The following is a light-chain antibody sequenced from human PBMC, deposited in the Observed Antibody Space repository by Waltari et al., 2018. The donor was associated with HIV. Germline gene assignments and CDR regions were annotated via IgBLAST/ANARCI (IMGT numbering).Light chain of an antibody. V-gene: IGKV4-1*01. CDR3: QQYYTTPLT. J-gene: IGKJ4*01. CDR2: WAS. Sequence: DIVMTQSPDSLAVSLGARATINCKSSQSVLYSSNNKYYLAWYQQKPGQPPKLLIYWASARESGVPGRCSGSGYGTDFTLTISSLQAEDVAVYYCQQYYTTPLTFGGGTKVEIK. CDR1: QSVLYSSNNKYY.